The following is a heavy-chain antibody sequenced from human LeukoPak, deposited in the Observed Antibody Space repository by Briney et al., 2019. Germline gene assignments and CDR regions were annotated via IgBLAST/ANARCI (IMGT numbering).Heavy chain of an antibody. CDR3: AKDGLDIVVVPAAEPSYYYYYYMDV. CDR2: IHYDGSNK. Sequence: PGGSLRLSCAASGFTFSTYGMHWVRQAPGKGLEWVTFIHYDGSNKYYADSVKGRFTISRDNSKNTLYLQMNSLRAEDTAVYYCAKDGLDIVVVPAAEPSYYYYYYMDVWGKGTTVTVSS. CDR1: GFTFSTYG. V-gene: IGHV3-30*02. D-gene: IGHD2-2*03. J-gene: IGHJ6*03.